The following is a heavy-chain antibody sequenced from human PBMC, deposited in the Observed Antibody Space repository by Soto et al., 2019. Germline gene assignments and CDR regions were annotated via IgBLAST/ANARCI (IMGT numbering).Heavy chain of an antibody. CDR2: ISSSSGTI. Sequence: EVQLVESGGGLVQPGGSLRLSCAASGFTFSSYSMNWVRQAPGKGLEWVSYISSSSGTIYYADSVKGRFTISRDKARDSLYLQMNSLRDEDTAVYYCARGASVVLTASWFDPWGQGTLVTVSS. J-gene: IGHJ5*02. D-gene: IGHD2-15*01. V-gene: IGHV3-48*02. CDR3: ARGASVVLTASWFDP. CDR1: GFTFSSYS.